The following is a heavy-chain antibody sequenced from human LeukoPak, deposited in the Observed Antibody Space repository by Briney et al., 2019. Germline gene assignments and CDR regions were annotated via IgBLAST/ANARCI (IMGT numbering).Heavy chain of an antibody. J-gene: IGHJ5*02. CDR2: IYNSGST. CDR1: GGSISSYY. CDR3: ARDLRGSCSSTSCPLARWFDP. V-gene: IGHV4-59*01. D-gene: IGHD2-2*01. Sequence: SENLSLTCTVSGGSISSYYWSWIRQPPGKGLEWIGYIYNSGSTNYNPSLKSRVTISVDTSKNQFSLKLSSVTAADTAVYYCARDLRGSCSSTSCPLARWFDPWGQGTRVTVSS.